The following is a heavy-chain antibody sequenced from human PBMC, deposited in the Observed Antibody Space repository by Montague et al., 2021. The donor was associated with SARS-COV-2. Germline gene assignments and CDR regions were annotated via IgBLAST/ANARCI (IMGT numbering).Heavy chain of an antibody. CDR1: GFTLDDYT. J-gene: IGHJ4*02. CDR2: IGGDGRDS. Sequence: SLRLSCAASGFTLDDYTMYWVRQRPGKGLECVSLIGGDGRDSYYTDSVRGRFTISRDNDKNSLYLYMNNLTTEDSALYYCAKDLSGYDYALYFDRWGRGTRVTVSS. V-gene: IGHV3-43*02. CDR3: AKDLSGYDYALYFDR. D-gene: IGHD5-12*01.